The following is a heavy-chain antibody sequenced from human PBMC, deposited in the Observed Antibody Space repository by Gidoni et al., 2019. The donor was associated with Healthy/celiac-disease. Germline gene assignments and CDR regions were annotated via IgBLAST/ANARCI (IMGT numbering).Heavy chain of an antibody. Sequence: QVQLVESGGGVVQPGRSLRLSCAASGFTFSGYGMHWVRQAPGKGLEWVAVIWYDGSNKYYADSVKGRFTISRDNSKNTLYLQMNSLRAEDTAVYYCARNYYDSSGYRNFDYWGQGTLVTVSS. D-gene: IGHD3-22*01. CDR1: GFTFSGYG. CDR3: ARNYYDSSGYRNFDY. V-gene: IGHV3-33*01. J-gene: IGHJ4*02. CDR2: IWYDGSNK.